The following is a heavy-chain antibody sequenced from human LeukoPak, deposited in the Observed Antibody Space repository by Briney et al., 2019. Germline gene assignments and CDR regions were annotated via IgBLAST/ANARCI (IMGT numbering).Heavy chain of an antibody. CDR1: GFTFSGSA. J-gene: IGHJ4*02. CDR2: IRSKAHDYAT. D-gene: IGHD3-22*01. V-gene: IGHV3-73*01. CDR3: AKDELPLYYYDSSGSH. Sequence: GGSLKLSCATSGFTFSGSAIHWVRQASEKGLEWVGRIRSKAHDYATAYAASVKGRFTISRDNSKNTLYLQMNSLRAEDTAVYYCAKDELPLYYYDSSGSHWGQGTLVTVSS.